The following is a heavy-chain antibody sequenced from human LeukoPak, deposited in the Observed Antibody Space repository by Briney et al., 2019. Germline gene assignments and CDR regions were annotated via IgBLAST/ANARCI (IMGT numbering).Heavy chain of an antibody. CDR3: AKAAAERCASIKCYPFDS. CDR2: IIGPGGDT. D-gene: IGHD1-1*01. J-gene: IGHJ4*02. CDR1: GFSFNSYA. V-gene: IGHV3-23*01. Sequence: PGGSLRLSCTASGFSFNSYAMNWVRQAPGKGLEWVASIIGPGGDTYHAGSVRGRFTISRDNSKNTLYLQMSHLRVEDTALYCCAKAAAERCASIKCYPFDSWGQGTLVAVSS.